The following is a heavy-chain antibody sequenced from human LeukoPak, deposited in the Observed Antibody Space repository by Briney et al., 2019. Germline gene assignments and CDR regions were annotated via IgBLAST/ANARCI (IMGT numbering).Heavy chain of an antibody. J-gene: IGHJ4*02. Sequence: GASVKVSCKASGYTFTGYYMHWVRQAPGQGLEWMGWINPNSGGTNYAQKFQGRVTMTRDTSISTAYMELSRLRSDDTAVYYCARLYRDDYYDSSGPYDYWGQGTLVTVSS. CDR2: INPNSGGT. V-gene: IGHV1-2*02. CDR3: ARLYRDDYYDSSGPYDY. CDR1: GYTFTGYY. D-gene: IGHD3-22*01.